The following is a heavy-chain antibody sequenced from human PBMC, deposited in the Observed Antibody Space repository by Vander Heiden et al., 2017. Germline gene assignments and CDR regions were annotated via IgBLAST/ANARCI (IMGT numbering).Heavy chain of an antibody. CDR3: ARRIAAAGTFDY. Sequence: QLQLQESGPGLVKPSETLSLTCSVSGGSITSHSYYWGWIRQPPGKGLEWIGSIHYIGSTYDNLSLKSRVTMSVDTSKNQFSLKLRSVTAADTAVFYCARRIAAAGTFDYWGQGILVTGSS. D-gene: IGHD6-13*01. V-gene: IGHV4-39*01. CDR1: GGSITSHSYY. CDR2: IHYIGST. J-gene: IGHJ4*02.